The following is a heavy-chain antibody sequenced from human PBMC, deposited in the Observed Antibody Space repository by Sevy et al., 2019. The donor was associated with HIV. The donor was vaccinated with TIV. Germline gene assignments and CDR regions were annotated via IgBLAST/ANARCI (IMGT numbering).Heavy chain of an antibody. J-gene: IGHJ4*02. CDR2: VYYSGSA. Sequence: SENLSLTCTVSGGSVSSSGYYWGWIRQPPGKGLEWIGNVYYSGSADYNASLKSRATISVDTSKNQFSLKVKSVTAADTAVYYCARQGGIVDRAFDFWGQGTLVTVSS. CDR3: ARQGGIVDRAFDF. V-gene: IGHV4-39*01. D-gene: IGHD2-21*01. CDR1: GGSVSSSGYY.